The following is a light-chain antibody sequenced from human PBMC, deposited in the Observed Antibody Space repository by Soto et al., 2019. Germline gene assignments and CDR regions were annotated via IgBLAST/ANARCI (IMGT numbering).Light chain of an antibody. J-gene: IGKJ2*01. V-gene: IGKV1-5*03. CDR2: KAS. CDR1: QSISSSL. CDR3: QQYNSYYT. Sequence: DIQMTQSPSTLSASVGDRVTITCRASQSISSSLLAWYQQTPGKPPKLLIYKASSLQSGVPSRFSGSGSGTEFTLTISRLQHDVFATYYWQQYNSYYTFGQGTKLEIK.